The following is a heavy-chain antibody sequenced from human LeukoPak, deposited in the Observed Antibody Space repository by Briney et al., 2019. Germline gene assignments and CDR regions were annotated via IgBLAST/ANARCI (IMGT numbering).Heavy chain of an antibody. J-gene: IGHJ4*02. V-gene: IGHV1-69*05. CDR2: IIPIFGTA. D-gene: IGHD3-3*01. CDR1: GGTFSSYA. CDR3: ARGPLGSIWSGYRVPPHFDY. Sequence: SVKVSCKASGGTFSSYAISWVRQAPGQGLEWMGGIIPIFGTANYAQKFQGRVTITTDESTSTAYMELSSLRSEDTAVYYCARGPLGSIWSGYRVPPHFDYWGQGTLVTVSS.